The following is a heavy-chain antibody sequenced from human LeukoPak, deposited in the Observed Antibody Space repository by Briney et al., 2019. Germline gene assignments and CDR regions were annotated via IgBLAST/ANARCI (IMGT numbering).Heavy chain of an antibody. CDR1: GYTFTSYD. CDR3: AKQHEAWFDP. D-gene: IGHD1/OR15-1a*01. Sequence: VASVKVSCKASGYTFTSYDINWVRQAPGQEPEWMGWINPNSGGTKYAQKFQGRVTMTRDTSISTAYMDSRWLTSDDTATYYCAKQHEAWFDPWGQGTLVTVSS. V-gene: IGHV1-2*02. CDR2: INPNSGGT. J-gene: IGHJ5*02.